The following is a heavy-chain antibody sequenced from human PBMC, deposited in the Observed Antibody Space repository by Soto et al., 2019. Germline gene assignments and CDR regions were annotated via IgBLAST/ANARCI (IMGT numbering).Heavy chain of an antibody. Sequence: ASVKVSCKASGYTFTSYYMHWVRQAPGQGLEWMGIINPSGGSTSYAQKFQGRVTMTRDTSTSTVYMELSSLRSEDTAVYYCARDFRSVRGVITANPDYWGQGTLVTVSS. J-gene: IGHJ4*02. CDR1: GYTFTSYY. CDR2: INPSGGST. D-gene: IGHD3-10*01. CDR3: ARDFRSVRGVITANPDY. V-gene: IGHV1-46*01.